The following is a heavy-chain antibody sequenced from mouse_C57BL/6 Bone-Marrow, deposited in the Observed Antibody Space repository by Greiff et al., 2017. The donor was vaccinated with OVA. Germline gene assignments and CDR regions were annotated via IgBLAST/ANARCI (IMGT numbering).Heavy chain of an antibody. CDR3: ARKGDDYYEAY. Sequence: QVHVKQSGAELARPGASVKLSCKASGYTFTSYGISWVKQRTGQGLEWIGEIYPRSGNTYYNEKFKSKATLTADKSSSTAYMELRSLTSEDSAVYFCARKGDDYYEAYWGQGTLVTVSA. J-gene: IGHJ3*01. V-gene: IGHV1-81*01. CDR1: GYTFTSYG. CDR2: IYPRSGNT. D-gene: IGHD2-3*01.